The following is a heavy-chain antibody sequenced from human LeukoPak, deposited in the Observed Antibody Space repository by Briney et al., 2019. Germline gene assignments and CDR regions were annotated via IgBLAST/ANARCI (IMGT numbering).Heavy chain of an antibody. D-gene: IGHD4-17*01. V-gene: IGHV4-59*01. CDR2: TYYGGST. CDR1: GGSISSYY. J-gene: IGHJ5*02. CDR3: ARGPSVTSIGGP. Sequence: SETLSLTCTVSGGSISSYYWSWIRQPPGKGLEWIGYTYYGGSTKFNPSLKSRVAISVDTSKKQFSLNLTSVTAADTAVYYCARGPSVTSIGGPWGQGTLVTVSA.